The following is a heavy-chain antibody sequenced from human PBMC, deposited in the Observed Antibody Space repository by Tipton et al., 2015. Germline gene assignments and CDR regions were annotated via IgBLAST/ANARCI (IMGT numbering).Heavy chain of an antibody. CDR2: IIPIFGTA. D-gene: IGHD2-15*01. V-gene: IGHV1-69*01. J-gene: IGHJ3*02. CDR3: ARLPFVGGTCDDAFET. Sequence: QLVQSGAEVKKPGSSVKVSCKASGGTLSSYAISWVRQAPGQGLEWMGGIIPIFGTANYAQKFQGRVTITADESTSTAYMELSSLRSEDTAVYYCARLPFVGGTCDDAFETWGQGTMVTVSS. CDR1: GGTLSSYA.